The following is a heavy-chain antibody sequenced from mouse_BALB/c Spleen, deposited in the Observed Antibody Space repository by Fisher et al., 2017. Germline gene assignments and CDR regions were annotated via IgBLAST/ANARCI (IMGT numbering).Heavy chain of an antibody. D-gene: IGHD1-1*01. V-gene: IGHV5-12-1*01. J-gene: IGHJ4*01. CDR3: ARHPFGTTVVEENAMDY. Sequence: RFTISRDNAKNTLYLQMSSLKSEDTAMYYCARHPFGTTVVEENAMDYWGQGTSVTVSS.